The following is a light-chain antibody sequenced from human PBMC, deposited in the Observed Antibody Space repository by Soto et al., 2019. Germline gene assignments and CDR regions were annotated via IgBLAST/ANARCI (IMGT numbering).Light chain of an antibody. J-gene: IGKJ4*01. Sequence: DIQMTPSPSSLSASVVDRVTITCRASQTISNYLNWYQQQPGKAPKLLIYAASSLQSGVPSRFSGSGSGTDFTLTISSLQPEDFATYYCQQCYSSPLTFGGGTKVDIK. V-gene: IGKV1-39*01. CDR3: QQCYSSPLT. CDR1: QTISNY. CDR2: AAS.